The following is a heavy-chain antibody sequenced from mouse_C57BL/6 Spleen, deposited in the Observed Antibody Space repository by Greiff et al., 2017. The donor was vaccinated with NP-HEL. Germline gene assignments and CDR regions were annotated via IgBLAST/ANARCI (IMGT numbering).Heavy chain of an antibody. CDR3: ARATPVPFAY. V-gene: IGHV1-64*01. D-gene: IGHD1-1*01. CDR2: IHPNSGST. Sequence: VQLQQSGAELVKPGASVKLSCKASGYTFTSYWMHWVKQRPGQGLEWIGMIHPNSGSTNYNEKFKSKATLTVDKSSSTAYMQLSSLTSEDSAVYYCARATPVPFAYWGQGTLVTVSA. J-gene: IGHJ3*01. CDR1: GYTFTSYW.